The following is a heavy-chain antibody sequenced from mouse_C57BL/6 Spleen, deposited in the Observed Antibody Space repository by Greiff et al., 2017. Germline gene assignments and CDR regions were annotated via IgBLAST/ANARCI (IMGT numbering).Heavy chain of an antibody. D-gene: IGHD2-3*01. CDR1: GYTFTDYN. V-gene: IGHV1-18*01. J-gene: IGHJ3*01. CDR2: IHPNNGGT. Sequence: VQLQQSGPELVKPGASVKIPCKASGYTFTDYNMDWVKQSHGKSLEWIGDIHPNNGGTIYNQKFKGKATLTVDKSSSTAYMELRSLTSEDTAVYYCARGDGAWFAYWGQGTLVTVSA. CDR3: ARGDGAWFAY.